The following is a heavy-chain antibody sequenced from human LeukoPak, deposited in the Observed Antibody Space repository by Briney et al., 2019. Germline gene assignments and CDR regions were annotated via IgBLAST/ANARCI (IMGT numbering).Heavy chain of an antibody. D-gene: IGHD2-2*01. V-gene: IGHV4-59*08. CDR3: ARHASSSTSWLPA. CDR1: GDYITNYY. CDR2: MYYSGSA. J-gene: IGHJ5*02. Sequence: SETLSLTCTVSGDYITNYYWIWIGQPPGQGLEWIANMYYSGSANYNPSLKSRVTISVDTSKNQFSLKLTSVNAADTALYYCARHASSSTSWLPAWGQGILVTVSS.